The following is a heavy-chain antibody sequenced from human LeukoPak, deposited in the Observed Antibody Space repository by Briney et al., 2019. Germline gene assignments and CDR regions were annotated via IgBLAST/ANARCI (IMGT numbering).Heavy chain of an antibody. CDR1: GYTLTELS. CDR2: FDPEDGET. D-gene: IGHD5/OR15-5a*01. J-gene: IGHJ3*02. V-gene: IGHV1-24*01. CDR3: ATDRLRVAAGGDAFDI. Sequence: ASVKVSFKVSGYTLTELSMHWVRQAPGKGLEWMGGFDPEDGETIYAQKFQGRVTMTEDTSTDTANMELSSLRSEDTAVYYCATDRLRVAAGGDAFDIWGQGTMVTVSS.